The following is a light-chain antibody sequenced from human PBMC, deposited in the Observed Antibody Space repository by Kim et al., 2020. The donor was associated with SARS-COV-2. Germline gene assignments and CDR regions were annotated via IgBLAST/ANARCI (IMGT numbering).Light chain of an antibody. CDR2: TLS. CDR1: QSVFDSDDANTY. V-gene: IGKV2-40*01. CDR3: MQRIVFPPFT. J-gene: IGKJ3*01. Sequence: SISCSSSQSVFDSDDANTYLDWGLRKPGQSPQLLFYTLSYRASGVPDSFSGSGSGTDFTLIISRVEAGVVEVYYCMQRIVFPPFTFSPGTKLYIK.